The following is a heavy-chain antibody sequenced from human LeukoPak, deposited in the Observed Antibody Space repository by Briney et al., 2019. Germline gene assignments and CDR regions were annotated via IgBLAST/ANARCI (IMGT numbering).Heavy chain of an antibody. J-gene: IGHJ5*02. Sequence: GGSLRLSCSASGTAFRTYAMHWVRQPPGKGLYYVSAISINGGSTYHADSVRGRFTISRDNSKNTLYLQMSGLRPDDTAVYYCVRTYDENPLGWFDPWGQGTLVTVSS. V-gene: IGHV3-64D*06. CDR3: VRTYDENPLGWFDP. CDR1: GTAFRTYA. D-gene: IGHD5-12*01. CDR2: ISINGGST.